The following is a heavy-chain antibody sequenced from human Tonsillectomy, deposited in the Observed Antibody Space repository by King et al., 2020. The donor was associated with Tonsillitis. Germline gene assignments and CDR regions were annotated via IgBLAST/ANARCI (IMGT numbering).Heavy chain of an antibody. V-gene: IGHV3-23*04. J-gene: IGHJ6*03. D-gene: IGHD1-26*01. CDR3: AKDQGERWEPDFYYYYMDV. Sequence: VQLVESGGGLVQPGGSLRLSCAASGFIFSSYAISWVRQAPGKGLEWVSLISGSGDFTYYADSVKGRFTISRDNSKNTLYLQMNSLRAEDTALYYGAKDQGERWEPDFYYYYMDVWGKGTTVTVSS. CDR1: GFIFSSYA. CDR2: ISGSGDFT.